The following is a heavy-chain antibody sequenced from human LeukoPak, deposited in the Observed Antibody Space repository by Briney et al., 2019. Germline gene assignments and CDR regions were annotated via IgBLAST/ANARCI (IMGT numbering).Heavy chain of an antibody. J-gene: IGHJ4*02. V-gene: IGHV3-30-3*01. D-gene: IGHD6-13*01. CDR2: ISYDGNNK. CDR3: AKAAGGYYFDY. CDR1: GFTFNSYA. Sequence: GGSLRLSCAASGFTFNSYAMHWVRQAPGKGLEWVAVISYDGNNKYYADSVKGRFTISRDNSKNTLYLQMNSLRAEDTAVYYCAKAAGGYYFDYWGQGALVTVSS.